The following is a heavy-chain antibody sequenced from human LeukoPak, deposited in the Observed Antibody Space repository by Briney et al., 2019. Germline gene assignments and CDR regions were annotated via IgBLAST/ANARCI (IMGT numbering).Heavy chain of an antibody. D-gene: IGHD6-19*01. CDR2: LSGSDGST. CDR3: AKRHSEAVAGTYYFDY. V-gene: IGHV3-23*01. Sequence: GGSLRLSCAASGSTFSSYAMTWVRQAPGKGLEWVSALSGSDGSTYYADSVKGRFTISRDNSKNTLYLQMNSLRAEDTAVYYCAKRHSEAVAGTYYFDYWGQGTLVTVSS. J-gene: IGHJ4*02. CDR1: GSTFSSYA.